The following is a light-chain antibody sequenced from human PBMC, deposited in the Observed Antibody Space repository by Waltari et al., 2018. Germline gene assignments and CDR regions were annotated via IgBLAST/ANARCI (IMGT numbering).Light chain of an antibody. Sequence: QSALTPPRSVSGAPGQSITISCTATSSNDGSFGYISWYQHHPGKAPKLLIYDAAKRPSGVPHRFSGSKSGNTASLTITGLQTEDEADYYCCSYTGPNTFVLGTGPAITVL. CDR2: DAA. CDR3: CSYTGPNTFV. CDR1: SSNDGSFGY. V-gene: IGLV2-11*01. J-gene: IGLJ1*01.